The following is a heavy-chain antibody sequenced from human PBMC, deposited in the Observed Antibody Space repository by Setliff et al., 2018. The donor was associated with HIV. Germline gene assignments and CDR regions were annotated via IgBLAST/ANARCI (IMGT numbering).Heavy chain of an antibody. D-gene: IGHD5-12*01. CDR1: GYSISIGYY. V-gene: IGHV4-38-2*01. CDR2: IYHSGST. J-gene: IGHJ6*03. CDR3: ARGSGYDSYYYYYMDV. Sequence: SETLSLTCAVSGYSISIGYYWGWIRQPPGKGLEWIGNIYHSGSTYYNPSLKSRVTISVDTSKNRFSLKLSSVTAADTAVYYCARGSGYDSYYYYYMDVWGKGTTVTVSS.